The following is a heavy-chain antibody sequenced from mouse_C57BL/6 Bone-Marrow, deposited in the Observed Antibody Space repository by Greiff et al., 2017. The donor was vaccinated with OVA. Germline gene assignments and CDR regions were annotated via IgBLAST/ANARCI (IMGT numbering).Heavy chain of an antibody. D-gene: IGHD1-1*01. CDR2: INPNNGGT. J-gene: IGHJ1*03. Sequence: EVKLMESGPELVKPGASVKMSCKASGYTFTDYNMHWVKQSHGKGLAWIGYINPNNGGTSYNQKFKGKATLTVDKSSSTAYLQLSSLTSEDSAVYYDATGLYLLPYRYIDDWGKGTTVTVSS. CDR3: ATGLYLLPYRYIDD. CDR1: GYTFTDYN. V-gene: IGHV1-22*01.